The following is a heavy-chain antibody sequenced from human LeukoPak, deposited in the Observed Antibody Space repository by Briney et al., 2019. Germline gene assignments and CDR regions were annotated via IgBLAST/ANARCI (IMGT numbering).Heavy chain of an antibody. CDR1: GFTVSSNY. CDR3: ARMYYYGSADY. CDR2: IYSGGST. V-gene: IGHV3-53*01. Sequence: GRSLRLSCAASGFTVSSNYMSWVRQVPGKGLEWVSVIYSGGSTYYADSVKGRFTISRDNSKNTLYLQMNSLRAEDTAVYYCARMYYYGSADYWGQGTLVTVSS. J-gene: IGHJ4*02. D-gene: IGHD3-10*01.